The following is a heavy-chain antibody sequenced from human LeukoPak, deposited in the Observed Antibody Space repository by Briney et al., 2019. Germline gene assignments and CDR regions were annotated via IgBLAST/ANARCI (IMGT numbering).Heavy chain of an antibody. V-gene: IGHV4-59*08. J-gene: IGHJ4*02. CDR3: ARHAPTYYYDSSGYSFDY. D-gene: IGHD3-22*01. CDR2: IYYSGST. CDR1: GGSISSYY. Sequence: PSETLSLTCTVSGGSISSYYWSWIRQPPGKGLEWIGYIYYSGSTNYNPSLKSRVTISVDTSKNQFSLKLSSVAAADTAVYYCARHAPTYYYDSSGYSFDYWGQGTLVTVSS.